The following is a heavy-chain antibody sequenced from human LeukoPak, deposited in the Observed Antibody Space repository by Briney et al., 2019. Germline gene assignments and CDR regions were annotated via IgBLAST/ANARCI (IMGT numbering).Heavy chain of an antibody. Sequence: GGSLRLSCAASGFTFSRYWMSWVRQAPGKGLEWVANIKQDGSETNHVGAVKGRFTISRDNAKNSLFLQMNSLRAEDTAVYYCTREDYYYASGHWAQGTPVTVSS. J-gene: IGHJ4*02. CDR3: TREDYYYASGH. CDR1: GFTFSRYW. CDR2: IKQDGSET. V-gene: IGHV3-7*01. D-gene: IGHD3-10*01.